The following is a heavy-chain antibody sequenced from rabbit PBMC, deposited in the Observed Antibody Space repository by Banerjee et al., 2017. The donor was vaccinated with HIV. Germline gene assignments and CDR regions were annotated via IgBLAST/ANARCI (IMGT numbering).Heavy chain of an antibody. CDR3: ARNLGGYAGYGDL. CDR2: IYGGSGNT. J-gene: IGHJ4*01. Sequence: QQLVESGGGLVKPGASLTLTCKASGFDLSSGYDMCWVRQAPGKGLEWIGCIYGGSGNTYYASWAKGRFTMSKTSSTTVTLQMTSLTAADTATYCCARNLGGYAGYGDLWGPGTLVTVS. V-gene: IGHV1S40*01. CDR1: GFDLSSGYD. D-gene: IGHD7-1*01.